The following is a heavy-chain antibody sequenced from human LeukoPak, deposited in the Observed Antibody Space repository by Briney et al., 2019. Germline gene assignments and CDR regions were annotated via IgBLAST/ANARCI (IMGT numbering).Heavy chain of an antibody. CDR3: ARESLGTYYSDY. V-gene: IGHV1-8*03. J-gene: IGHJ4*02. Sequence: ASVKVSCKASGYTFTSYDINWVRQATGQGLEWMGWMNPNSGNTGYAQKFQGRVTITRNTSISTAYMELSSLRSEDTAVYYCARESLGTYYSDYWGQGTLVTVSS. CDR2: MNPNSGNT. CDR1: GYTFTSYD. D-gene: IGHD3-10*01.